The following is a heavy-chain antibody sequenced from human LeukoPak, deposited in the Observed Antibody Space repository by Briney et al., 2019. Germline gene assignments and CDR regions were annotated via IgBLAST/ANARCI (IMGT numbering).Heavy chain of an antibody. CDR3: ARVLGGSYHFDY. V-gene: IGHV3-23*01. J-gene: IGHJ4*02. CDR2: ISGSGGST. D-gene: IGHD1-26*01. CDR1: GFTFSSYA. Sequence: PGGSLRLSCAASGFTFSSYAMSWVCQAPGQGLEWVSAISGSGGSTYYADSVKGRFTISRDNSKNTLYLQMNSLKAEDTAVYYCARVLGGSYHFDYWGQGTLVTVSS.